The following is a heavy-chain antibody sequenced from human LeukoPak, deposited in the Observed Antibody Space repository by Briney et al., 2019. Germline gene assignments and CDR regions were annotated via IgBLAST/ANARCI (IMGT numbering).Heavy chain of an antibody. D-gene: IGHD6-19*01. J-gene: IGHJ5*02. CDR1: GFTFSGSA. V-gene: IGHV3-73*01. CDR2: IRSKANSYAT. CDR3: TRPRYSSGWYFDP. Sequence: GGSLRLSCAASGFTFSGSAMHWVRQASGKGLEWVGRIRSKANSYATAYAASVKGRFTISRDDSKNTAYLQMSSLKTEDTAVYYCTRPRYSSGWYFDPWGQGTLVTVSS.